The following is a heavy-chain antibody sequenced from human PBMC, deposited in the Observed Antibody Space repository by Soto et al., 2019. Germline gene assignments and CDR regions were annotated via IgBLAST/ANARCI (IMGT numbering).Heavy chain of an antibody. D-gene: IGHD3-9*01. CDR3: ARVVGYDILTCYPDY. V-gene: IGHV3-33*01. Sequence: GGSLRLSCAASGFTFSSYGMHWVRQAPGKGLEWVAVIWYDGSNKYYADSRKGRFTISRDNSKNTLYLQMNSLRAEDTAVYYCARVVGYDILTCYPDYWGQGTLVTVSS. J-gene: IGHJ4*02. CDR2: IWYDGSNK. CDR1: GFTFSSYG.